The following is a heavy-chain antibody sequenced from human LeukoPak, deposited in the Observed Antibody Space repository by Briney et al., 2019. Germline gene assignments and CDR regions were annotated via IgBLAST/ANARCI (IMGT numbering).Heavy chain of an antibody. CDR2: ITDSGDTV. V-gene: IGHV3-11*01. J-gene: IGHJ5*02. D-gene: IGHD5-24*01. CDR1: GFTFSDFY. CDR3: ARTPWLQLEFRLDT. Sequence: GGSLRLSCAASGFTFSDFYMSWIRQAPGKGLEWVSYITDSGDTVSYADSVKGRFTISRDNAKNSLYLQMNSLRADDTAVYYYARTPWLQLEFRLDTWGQGIRVTVSS.